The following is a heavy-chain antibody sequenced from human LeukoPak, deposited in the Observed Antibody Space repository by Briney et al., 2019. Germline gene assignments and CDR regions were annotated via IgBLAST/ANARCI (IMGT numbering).Heavy chain of an antibody. J-gene: IGHJ6*02. CDR3: ARDRAVKARIGGMDV. CDR1: GFVFSGYS. V-gene: IGHV3-21*06. CDR2: ISESSSHT. Sequence: GGSLRLSCAASGFVFSGYSITWVRQAPVKGLEWVSYISESSSHTYYVDSVKGRFIISRDNAKNSLYLQMSSLRAEDTGIYYCARDRAVKARIGGMDVWGQGTTVIVSS. D-gene: IGHD3-16*01.